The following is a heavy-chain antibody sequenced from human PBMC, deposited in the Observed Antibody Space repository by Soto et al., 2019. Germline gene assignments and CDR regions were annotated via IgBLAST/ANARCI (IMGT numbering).Heavy chain of an antibody. D-gene: IGHD2-15*01. CDR2: IIPMFETV. CDR3: ARGLRTGNYGMDV. CDR1: GGTFDNYA. V-gene: IGHV1-69*13. Sequence: SVKVSCKASGGTFDNYAVSWVRQAPGQGLEWMGGIIPMFETVNYAQRFQGRLTIAADESTSTAYMELTSLTSADTAIYFCARGLRTGNYGMDVWGQGTKGTVSS. J-gene: IGHJ6*02.